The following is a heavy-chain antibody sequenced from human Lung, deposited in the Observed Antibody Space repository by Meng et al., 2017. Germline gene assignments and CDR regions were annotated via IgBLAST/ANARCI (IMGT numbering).Heavy chain of an antibody. J-gene: IGHJ4*02. Sequence: VEAVEAGGGLVQPGGSLRLSCAASGCTLSTDWIHGVRQAPGKGVEWVSRITGDGSSTIYADSVQGRFTMSRDNAKNTLSLQMNSLRAEDTAVYYCARGGVTTDGWGQGTLVTVSS. CDR3: ARGGVTTDG. D-gene: IGHD4-17*01. V-gene: IGHV3-74*01. CDR1: GCTLSTDW. CDR2: ITGDGSST.